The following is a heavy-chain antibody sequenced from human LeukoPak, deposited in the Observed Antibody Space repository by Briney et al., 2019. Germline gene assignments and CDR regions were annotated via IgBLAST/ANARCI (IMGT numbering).Heavy chain of an antibody. D-gene: IGHD3-22*01. Sequence: GGSLRLSCAASGFTFSSYWMHWVRQAPGRGLVWVSRINSDGSSTSYADSVKGRFTISRDNAKNTLYLQMNSLRAEDTAVYYCARDPSKLIVSRQADNWFDPWGQGTLVTVYS. J-gene: IGHJ5*02. V-gene: IGHV3-74*01. CDR3: ARDPSKLIVSRQADNWFDP. CDR1: GFTFSSYW. CDR2: INSDGSST.